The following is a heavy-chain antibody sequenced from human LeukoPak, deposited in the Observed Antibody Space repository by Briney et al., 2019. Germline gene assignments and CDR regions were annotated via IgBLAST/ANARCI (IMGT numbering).Heavy chain of an antibody. CDR1: GFTFSSYS. V-gene: IGHV3-48*01. CDR2: ISSSSSTI. CDR3: ARDPRGMVRGAPY. J-gene: IGHJ4*02. D-gene: IGHD3-10*01. Sequence: PGGSLRLSCAASGFTFSSYSMNWVRQAPGKGLEWVSYISSSSSTIYYADSVKGRFTISRDNAKNSLYLQMNSLRAEDTAVYYCARDPRGMVRGAPYWGQGTLVTVSS.